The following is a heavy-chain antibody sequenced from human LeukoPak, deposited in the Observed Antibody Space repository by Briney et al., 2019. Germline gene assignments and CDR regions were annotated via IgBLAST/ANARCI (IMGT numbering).Heavy chain of an antibody. CDR3: AAPTNGLIQLWFY. V-gene: IGHV4-61*02. CDR2: IYTSGTT. Sequence: PSQTLSLTCTVSGGSISSGSYYWSWIRQPAGKGLERIGRIYTSGTTNYNPSLKSRVTISLDTSKNQFSLKLSSVTAADTAVYYCAAPTNGLIQLWFYWGQGTLVTVSS. J-gene: IGHJ4*02. D-gene: IGHD5-18*01. CDR1: GGSISSGSYY.